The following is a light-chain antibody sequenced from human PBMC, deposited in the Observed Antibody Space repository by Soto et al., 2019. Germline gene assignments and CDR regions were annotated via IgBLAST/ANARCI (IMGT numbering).Light chain of an antibody. J-gene: IGKJ5*01. CDR2: AAS. CDR3: QQSYSTPRIT. V-gene: IGKV1-39*01. Sequence: EIPMTQFPSSLPPSVXDRVTITCPASQSIRNYLNWYQQKPGKAPKLLIYAASSLQSGVPSRFSGRGSGTDFTLTISSLQPEDFATYYCQQSYSTPRITFGQGTRLEIK. CDR1: QSIRNY.